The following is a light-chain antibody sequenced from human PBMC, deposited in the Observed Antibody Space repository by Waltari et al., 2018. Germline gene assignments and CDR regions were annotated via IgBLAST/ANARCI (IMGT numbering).Light chain of an antibody. Sequence: QSVLTQPPSASGTPGQRVTMFCSGGSSNIGTNYAYWYKHLPGAAPKVLIFRDDQRPSWVPDRFSGSKSGTSASLTISGLRSDDEADYYCAAWDDSLSSWLFGGGTKLTVL. J-gene: IGLJ3*02. V-gene: IGLV1-47*01. CDR2: RDD. CDR3: AAWDDSLSSWL. CDR1: SSNIGTNY.